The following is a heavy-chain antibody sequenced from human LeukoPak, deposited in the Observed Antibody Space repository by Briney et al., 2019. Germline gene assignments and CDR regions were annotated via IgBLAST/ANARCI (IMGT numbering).Heavy chain of an antibody. CDR3: VKDGVRFSEWSQPLNF. Sequence: GGSLRLSCAASGFTLSSYSMSWVRRAPGKGLEWVSLISGSAGDTYYADSVKGRFTISRDISRNTLYLQMNSLGAEDTALYYCVKDGVRFSEWSQPLNFWGEGSLGTVSS. CDR2: ISGSAGDT. CDR1: GFTLSSYS. D-gene: IGHD3-3*01. V-gene: IGHV3-23*01. J-gene: IGHJ4*02.